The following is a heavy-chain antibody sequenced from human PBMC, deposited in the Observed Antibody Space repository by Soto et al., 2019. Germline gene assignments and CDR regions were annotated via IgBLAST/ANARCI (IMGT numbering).Heavy chain of an antibody. V-gene: IGHV3-74*01. J-gene: IGHJ4*02. CDR3: AVAVAGPTAIGY. Sequence: EVQLVESGGGLVQPGGSLRVSCAASGFTYSSYWMHWVRQAPGKGLVWVSRINSDGSRTSYADSVKGRITISRDNAKNTLYLQMNSLRAEDTAVYYCAVAVAGPTAIGYWGQGTLVTVSS. D-gene: IGHD6-19*01. CDR1: GFTYSSYW. CDR2: INSDGSRT.